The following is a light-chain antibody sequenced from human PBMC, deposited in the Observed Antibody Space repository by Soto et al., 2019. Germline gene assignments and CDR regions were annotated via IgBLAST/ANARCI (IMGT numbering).Light chain of an antibody. CDR1: SSNIGSNT. CDR2: NNS. CDR3: AAWDDSRNGVV. V-gene: IGLV1-44*01. Sequence: QSVLTQSPSASGTPGQRVTISCSGSSSNIGSNTVNWYQQFTGTAPKRLIYNNSQRPSGVADRFSGSKSGTSASLAISGLQSEDEDDYYCAAWDDSRNGVVFGGGTKLTVL. J-gene: IGLJ2*01.